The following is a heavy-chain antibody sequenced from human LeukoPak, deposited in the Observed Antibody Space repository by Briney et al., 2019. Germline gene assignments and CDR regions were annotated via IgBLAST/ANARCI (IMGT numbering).Heavy chain of an antibody. CDR2: IYYSGST. J-gene: IGHJ4*02. V-gene: IGHV4-59*12. CDR1: GGSISSYY. CDR3: ARGGYYYDSSGYSKFDY. Sequence: SETLSLTCTVSGGSISSYYWSWIRQPPGKGLEWIGYIYYSGSTNYNPSLKSRVTISVDTSKNQFSLKLSSVTAADTAVYYCARGGYYYDSSGYSKFDYWGQGTLVTVSS. D-gene: IGHD3-22*01.